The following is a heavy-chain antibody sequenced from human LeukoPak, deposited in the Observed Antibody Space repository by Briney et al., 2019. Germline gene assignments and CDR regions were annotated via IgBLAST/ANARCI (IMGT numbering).Heavy chain of an antibody. V-gene: IGHV1-69*04. Sequence: SVKVSCKASGGTFSSYAISWVRQAPGQGIEWMGRIIPILGIANYAQKFQGRVTMTRDTSTSTVYMELSSLRSEDTAVYYCARAHYYDSSGYYYAFDIRGQGTMVTVSS. D-gene: IGHD3-22*01. CDR2: IIPILGIA. J-gene: IGHJ3*02. CDR3: ARAHYYDSSGYYYAFDI. CDR1: GGTFSSYA.